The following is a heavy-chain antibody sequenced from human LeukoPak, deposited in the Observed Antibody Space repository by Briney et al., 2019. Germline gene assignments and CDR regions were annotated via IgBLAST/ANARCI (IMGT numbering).Heavy chain of an antibody. V-gene: IGHV1-2*02. CDR1: GGTFSSYA. J-gene: IGHJ2*01. CDR2: INPNSGGT. CDR3: ARTFPVLRYFDWLNQERYFDL. D-gene: IGHD3-9*01. Sequence: AASVKVSCKASGGTFSSYAISWVRQAPGQGLEWMGWINPNSGGTNYAQKFQGRVTMTRDTSISTAYMELSRLRSDDTAVYYCARTFPVLRYFDWLNQERYFDLWGRGTLVTVSS.